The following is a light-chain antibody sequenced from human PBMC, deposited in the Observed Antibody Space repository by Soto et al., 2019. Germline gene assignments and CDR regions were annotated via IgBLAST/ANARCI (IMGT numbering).Light chain of an antibody. CDR1: SSNIGSNN. CDR2: DND. Sequence: QSVLTQPPSASGTPGQRVTISASGSSSNIGSNNVGWYQQLPGTAPKLLIYDNDQRPSGVPVRFSGSKSGTSASLAISGLQSEDEAHYYCATWDDSRNGYVFGPVTKLTVL. CDR3: ATWDDSRNGYV. J-gene: IGLJ1*01. V-gene: IGLV1-44*01.